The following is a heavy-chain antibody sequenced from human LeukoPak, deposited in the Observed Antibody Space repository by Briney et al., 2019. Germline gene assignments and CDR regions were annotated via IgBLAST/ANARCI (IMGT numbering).Heavy chain of an antibody. CDR3: ARDTRDYMDV. J-gene: IGHJ6*03. V-gene: IGHV3-48*01. CDR1: GFTFSDYY. Sequence: GGSLRLSCAASGFTFSDYYMNWVRQAPGKGLEWVSYISSSSSTIYYADSVKGRFTISRDNAKNSLYLQMNSLRAEDTAVYYCARDTRDYMDVWGKGTTVTVSS. CDR2: ISSSSSTI.